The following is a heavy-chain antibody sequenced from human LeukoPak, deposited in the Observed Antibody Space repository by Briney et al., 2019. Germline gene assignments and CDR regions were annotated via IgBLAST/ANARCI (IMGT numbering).Heavy chain of an antibody. CDR2: IYHSGST. Sequence: PSQTLSLTWAFAGGFISNWGYCGSWIRQPPGKGLEWIGYIYHSGSTYYNPSLKSRVTISVDRSTNQFSLKLRSVTAADTAVYYCARASGVDTAEAFDYWGQGTLVTVSS. J-gene: IGHJ4*02. CDR1: GGFISNWGYC. V-gene: IGHV4-30-2*01. D-gene: IGHD5-18*01. CDR3: ARASGVDTAEAFDY.